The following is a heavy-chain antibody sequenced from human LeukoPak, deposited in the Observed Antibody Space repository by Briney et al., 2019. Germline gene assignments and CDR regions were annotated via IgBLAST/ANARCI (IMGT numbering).Heavy chain of an antibody. V-gene: IGHV3-23*01. CDR1: GFTFSSHG. CDR2: ISPNGVIT. D-gene: IGHD5-24*01. J-gene: IGHJ4*02. CDR3: AKDDAWLQYGD. Sequence: GGTLRLSGAASGFTFSSHGMNWVRQAPGKGLEWVSGISPNGVITYYADSVKGRFTISRDNSKGTVSLQMSSLRPEDTAVYYCAKDDAWLQYGDWGRGTLVTVSS.